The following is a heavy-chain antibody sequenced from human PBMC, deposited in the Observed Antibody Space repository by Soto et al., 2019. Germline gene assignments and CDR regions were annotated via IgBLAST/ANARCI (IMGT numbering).Heavy chain of an antibody. CDR2: ISYDGSNK. V-gene: IGHV3-30*18. CDR3: AKGEDIVVVPAAPAFDY. Sequence: QVQLVESGGGVVQPGRSLRLSCEASGFTFSSYGMHWVRQAPGKGLEWVAVISYDGSNKYYADSVKGRFTISRDNSKNTLYLQMNSLRAEDTAVYYCAKGEDIVVVPAAPAFDYWGQGTLVTVSS. CDR1: GFTFSSYG. J-gene: IGHJ4*02. D-gene: IGHD2-2*01.